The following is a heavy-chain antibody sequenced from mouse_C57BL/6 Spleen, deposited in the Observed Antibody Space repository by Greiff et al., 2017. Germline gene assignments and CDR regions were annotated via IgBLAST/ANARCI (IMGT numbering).Heavy chain of an antibody. J-gene: IGHJ4*01. Sequence: EVHLVESGGGLVKPGGSLKLSCAASGFTFSDYGMHWVRQAPEKGLEWVAYISSGRSTIYYADTVKGRLTITRDNAKNTLFRQMTSLRSEDTAMYYCARRYDGYYGGKDYAMDYWGQGTSVTVSS. CDR2: ISSGRSTI. CDR3: ARRYDGYYGGKDYAMDY. D-gene: IGHD2-3*01. CDR1: GFTFSDYG. V-gene: IGHV5-17*01.